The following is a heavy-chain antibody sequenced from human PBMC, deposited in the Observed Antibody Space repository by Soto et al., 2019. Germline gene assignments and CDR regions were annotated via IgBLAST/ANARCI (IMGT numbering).Heavy chain of an antibody. CDR3: ARDKTGNGSYLRY. D-gene: IGHD1-26*01. J-gene: IGHJ1*01. CDR2: ISYDGIKN. Sequence: QVQLVESGGGVVQPGRSLRLSCAASGFIFRNYAMHWVRQAPGNGLEWVALISYDGIKNYYADSVKGRITISRDNSNNTLYLHMSSLRAEDTAVYYCARDKTGNGSYLRYWGQGTLVTVSS. CDR1: GFIFRNYA. V-gene: IGHV3-30-3*01.